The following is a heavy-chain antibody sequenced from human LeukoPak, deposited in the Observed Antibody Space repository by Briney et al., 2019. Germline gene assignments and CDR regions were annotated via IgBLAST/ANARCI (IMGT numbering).Heavy chain of an antibody. J-gene: IGHJ5*02. CDR1: GFTFSSYW. Sequence: GGSLRVSCSASGFTFSSYWMSCVRQAPGKGLEWVADMNQDGNEKYYVDSVKGRFTISRDNAKNSLYLQMNSLRAEDTAMYYCARYIIVLPGAVVKWFDRWGQGTLVTVPS. CDR3: ARYIIVLPGAVVKWFDR. V-gene: IGHV3-7*03. D-gene: IGHD2-2*01. CDR2: MNQDGNEK.